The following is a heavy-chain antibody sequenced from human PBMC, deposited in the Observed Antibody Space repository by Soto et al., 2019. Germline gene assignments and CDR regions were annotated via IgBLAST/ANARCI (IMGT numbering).Heavy chain of an antibody. Sequence: EVQLVESGGGLVKPGGSLRLSCAASGFTFSSYSMNWVRQAPGKGLEWVSSISSSSSYIYYADSVKGRFTISRDNAKNSLYLQMNSLRAEDTAVYYCARVNGDYGSSFDYWGQGTLVTVSS. D-gene: IGHD4-17*01. J-gene: IGHJ4*02. CDR2: ISSSSSYI. CDR1: GFTFSSYS. V-gene: IGHV3-21*01. CDR3: ARVNGDYGSSFDY.